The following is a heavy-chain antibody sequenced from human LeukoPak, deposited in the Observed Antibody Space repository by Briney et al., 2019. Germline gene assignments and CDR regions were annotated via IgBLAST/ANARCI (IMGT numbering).Heavy chain of an antibody. CDR2: IYYSGSA. CDR3: ARFELTMIP. Sequence: PSETLSLTCTVSGGSISSSDYYWTWIRQPPRKGLEWIGSIYYSGSAYYNPSLKSRVSISVDTSKNQFSLKLSSVTAADTAVYYCARFELTMIPWGQGTLVTVSS. J-gene: IGHJ5*02. CDR1: GGSISSSDYY. D-gene: IGHD3-22*01. V-gene: IGHV4-39*01.